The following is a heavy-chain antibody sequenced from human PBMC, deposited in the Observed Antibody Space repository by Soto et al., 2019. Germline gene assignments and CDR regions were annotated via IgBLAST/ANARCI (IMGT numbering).Heavy chain of an antibody. V-gene: IGHV3-74*01. CDR3: ARDNWNTV. D-gene: IGHD1-20*01. Sequence: TGGSLRVSCAASGFTFSNYWMHWVRQAPGKGLVWVSRVNGDGSSTFYADSVKGRFTISRDNAKNTVYLQMNSLRAEDTAVYYCARDNWNTVWGQGTMVTVSS. CDR2: VNGDGSST. CDR1: GFTFSNYW. J-gene: IGHJ3*01.